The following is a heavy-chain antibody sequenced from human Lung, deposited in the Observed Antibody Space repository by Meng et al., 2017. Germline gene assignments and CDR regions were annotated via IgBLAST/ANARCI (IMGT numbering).Heavy chain of an antibody. CDR1: VGAFSDYY. D-gene: IGHD4-11*01. CDR3: ARGPTTMAHDFDY. J-gene: IGHJ4*02. CDR2: INHSGST. Sequence: QCRRWVVGFLEPPETPSPACGVSVGAFSDYYWSWIRQPPGKGLEWIGEINHSGSTNYNPSLESRATISVDTSQNNLSLKLSSVTAADSAVYYCARGPTTMAHDFDYWGQGTLVTVSS. V-gene: IGHV4-34*01.